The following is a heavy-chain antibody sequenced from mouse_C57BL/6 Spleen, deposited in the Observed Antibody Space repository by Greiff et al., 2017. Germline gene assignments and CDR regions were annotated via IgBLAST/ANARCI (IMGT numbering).Heavy chain of an antibody. Sequence: SGPELVKPGASVKISCKASGYAFSSSWMNWVKQRPGKGLEWIGRIYPGDGDTNYNGKFKGKATLTADKSSSTAYMQLSSLTSEDSAVYFCASPYPYYFDYWGQGTSVTVSS. J-gene: IGHJ4*01. CDR1: GYAFSSSW. CDR3: ASPYPYYFDY. V-gene: IGHV1-82*01. D-gene: IGHD1-1*01. CDR2: IYPGDGDT.